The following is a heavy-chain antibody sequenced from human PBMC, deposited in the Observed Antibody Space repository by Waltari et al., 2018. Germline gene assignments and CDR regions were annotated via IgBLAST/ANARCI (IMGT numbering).Heavy chain of an antibody. D-gene: IGHD5-18*01. CDR3: ARASISRDTGNTFDS. CDR1: GFTFSSFW. CDR2: ISGDGAGT. V-gene: IGHV3-74*02. Sequence: LLESGGGLAQPGESLRLSCAASGFTFSSFWMHWVRQAPGKGPQWVARISGDGAGTHYADSVRGRFTISRDNANNMVYLQMNSLSDDDTATYFCARASISRDTGNTFDSWGQGNLVTVSS. J-gene: IGHJ4*02.